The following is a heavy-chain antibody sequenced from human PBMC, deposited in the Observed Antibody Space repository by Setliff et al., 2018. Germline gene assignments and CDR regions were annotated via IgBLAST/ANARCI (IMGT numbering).Heavy chain of an antibody. CDR1: GGSISSGSFY. Sequence: SETLSLTCTVSGGSISSGSFYWSWIRQPAGKGLEWIGHIYTSGSTNYNPSLKTRVTISVDTSKNQFSLKLSSVTVADTAVYYCARDVYLYDSSGYYYEMAQWYFDSWGRGTLVTVSS. CDR3: ARDVYLYDSSGYYYEMAQWYFDS. D-gene: IGHD3-22*01. V-gene: IGHV4-61*09. CDR2: IYTSGST. J-gene: IGHJ4*01.